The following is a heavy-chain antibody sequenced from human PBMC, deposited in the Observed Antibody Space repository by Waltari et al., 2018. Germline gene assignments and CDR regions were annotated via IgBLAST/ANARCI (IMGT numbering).Heavy chain of an antibody. D-gene: IGHD3-3*01. J-gene: IGHJ5*02. V-gene: IGHV4-34*01. CDR3: ARTAPFWSGYNPNWFDP. Sequence: VQLQQWGAGLLKPSETLSLTCAVYGGSFTGYYWSCIRQPPGKGLEWIGEINHSGSTNYNPSLKSRVTISVDTSKNQFSLKLSSVTAADTAVYYCARTAPFWSGYNPNWFDPWGQGTLVTVSS. CDR2: INHSGST. CDR1: GGSFTGYY.